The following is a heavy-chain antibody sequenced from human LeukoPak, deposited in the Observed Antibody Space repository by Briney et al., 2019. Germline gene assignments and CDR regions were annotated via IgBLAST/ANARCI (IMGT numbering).Heavy chain of an antibody. Sequence: GGSLRLSCAASGFTFSSYWMSWVRQAPGKGLEGVANIKQDGSEKYYVDSVKGRFTISRDNAKNSLYLQMNSLRAEDTAVYYCARDRYVGSSPYFDYWGQGTLVTVSS. J-gene: IGHJ4*02. CDR1: GFTFSSYW. CDR3: ARDRYVGSSPYFDY. V-gene: IGHV3-7*01. CDR2: IKQDGSEK. D-gene: IGHD6-6*01.